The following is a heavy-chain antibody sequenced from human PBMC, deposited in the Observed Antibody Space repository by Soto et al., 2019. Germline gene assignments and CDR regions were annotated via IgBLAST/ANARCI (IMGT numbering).Heavy chain of an antibody. V-gene: IGHV4-39*02. Sequence: SETLSLTCVVSGASFSVANYYWFCIRHPPGEGLEWIGSFYYDGRTYYNASLKSRVTISVDTSKNHFSLMLTSVTAADTAVYCCARRSHILVAPTWGQGTLVTVSS. D-gene: IGHD2-21*01. J-gene: IGHJ4*02. CDR2: FYYDGRT. CDR1: GASFSVANYY. CDR3: ARRSHILVAPT.